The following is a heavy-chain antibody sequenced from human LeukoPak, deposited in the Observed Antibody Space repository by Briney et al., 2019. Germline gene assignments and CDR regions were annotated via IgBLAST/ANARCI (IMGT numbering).Heavy chain of an antibody. CDR3: AELGITMIGGV. CDR2: ISSSSSTI. J-gene: IGHJ6*04. V-gene: IGHV3-48*04. CDR1: GFTFSSYR. Sequence: GGSLRLSCAASGFTFSSYRMYWVRQAPGKGLEWVSYISSSSSTIYYADSVKGRFTISRDNAKNSLYLQMNSLGAEDTAVYYCAELGITMIGGVWGKGTTVTISS. D-gene: IGHD3-10*02.